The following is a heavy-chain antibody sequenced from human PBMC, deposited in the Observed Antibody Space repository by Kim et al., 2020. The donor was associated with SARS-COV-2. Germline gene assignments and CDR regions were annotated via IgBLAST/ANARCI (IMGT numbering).Heavy chain of an antibody. CDR2: ISYDGSNK. D-gene: IGHD6-19*01. CDR1: GFTFSSYA. V-gene: IGHV3-30*04. J-gene: IGHJ4*02. Sequence: GGSLRLSCAASGFTFSSYAMHWVRQAPGKGLEWVAVISYDGSNKYYADSVKGRFTISRDNSKNTLYLQMNSLRAEDTAVYYCAGGVLAVAGTRVYRGQGRLVTVSS. CDR3: AGGVLAVAGTRVY.